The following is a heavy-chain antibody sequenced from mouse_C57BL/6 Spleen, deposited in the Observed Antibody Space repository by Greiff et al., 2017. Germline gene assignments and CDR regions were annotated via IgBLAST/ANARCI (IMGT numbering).Heavy chain of an antibody. CDR2: IHPNSGST. D-gene: IGHD2-4*01. V-gene: IGHV1-64*01. CDR1: GYTFTSYR. Sequence: QVQLQQPGAELVKPGASVKLSCKASGYTFTSYRMHWVKQRPGQGLEWIGMIHPNSGSTNYNEKFKSKATLTVDKSSSTAYLQLSSLTSEYSAVYYGARYHDNDCAWCAYWGQGTLVTVSA. J-gene: IGHJ3*01. CDR3: ARYHDNDCAWCAY.